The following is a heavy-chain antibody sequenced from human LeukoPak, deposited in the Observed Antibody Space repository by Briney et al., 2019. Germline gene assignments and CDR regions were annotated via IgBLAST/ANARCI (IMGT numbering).Heavy chain of an antibody. D-gene: IGHD4-17*01. V-gene: IGHV3-23*01. CDR1: AFTFSSYA. J-gene: IGHJ4*02. Sequence: GGSLRLSCVVSAFTFSSYAMSWVRHAPGKGLEWVSAISGSGDSTYYAESVKGRFTISRDTSKNTVHLQMNSLRAVDTAIYYCAKGVTYGYYFDSWGQGTLVTVSS. CDR2: ISGSGDST. CDR3: AKGVTYGYYFDS.